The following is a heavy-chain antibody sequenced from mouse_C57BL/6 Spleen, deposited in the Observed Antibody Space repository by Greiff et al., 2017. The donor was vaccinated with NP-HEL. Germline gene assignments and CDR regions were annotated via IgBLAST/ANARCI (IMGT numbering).Heavy chain of an antibody. V-gene: IGHV2-9-1*01. J-gene: IGHJ2*01. CDR3: AVRGYAGYQGYFDY. CDR2: IWTGGGT. CDR1: GFSLTSYA. D-gene: IGHD2-3*01. Sequence: VKLMESGPGLVAPSQSLSITCTVSGFSLTSYAISWVRQPPGKGLEWLGVIWTGGGTNYNSALKSRLSISKDNSKSQVFLKMNSLQTDDTARYYCAVRGYAGYQGYFDYWGQGTTLTVSS.